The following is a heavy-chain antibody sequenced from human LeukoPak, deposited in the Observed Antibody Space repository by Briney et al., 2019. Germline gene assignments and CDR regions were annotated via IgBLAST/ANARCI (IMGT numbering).Heavy chain of an antibody. CDR1: GFTFDDYG. Sequence: PGGSLRLSCAASGFTFDDYGMSWVRQAPGKGLEWISGVNWNGGSTGYADSVKGRFTISRDNAKNSLYLQMNSLRAEDTAVYYCARVGVGAPDYWGQGTLVTVSS. J-gene: IGHJ4*02. D-gene: IGHD1-26*01. CDR2: VNWNGGST. V-gene: IGHV3-20*04. CDR3: ARVGVGAPDY.